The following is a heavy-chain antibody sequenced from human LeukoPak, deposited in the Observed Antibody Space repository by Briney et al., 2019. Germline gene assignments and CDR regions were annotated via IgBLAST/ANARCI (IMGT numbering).Heavy chain of an antibody. Sequence: PSETLSLTCNVTGGSISSSHNWGWIRQSPGKGLEWIGSVYYTGSTHYNPSLKSRVSISADTSKNLFSLNLSSVTVADTAVYFCARRDMAVLGAVIFDYWGQGTLVTVSS. CDR3: ARRDMAVLGAVIFDY. J-gene: IGHJ4*02. D-gene: IGHD2-21*01. V-gene: IGHV4-39*01. CDR1: GGSISSSHN. CDR2: VYYTGST.